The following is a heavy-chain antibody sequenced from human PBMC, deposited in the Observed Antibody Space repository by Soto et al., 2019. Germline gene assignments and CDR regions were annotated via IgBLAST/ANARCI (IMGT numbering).Heavy chain of an antibody. CDR3: AKGVNYYDSSGYYSYYYNGMDV. J-gene: IGHJ6*02. CDR2: ISGSGGST. D-gene: IGHD3-22*01. Sequence: GGSLRLSCAASGFSFNTYAMSWVRQAPGKGLEWVSAISGSGGSTYYGDSVKGRFTISRDNSESTLYLQLNSLKAEDTAVYYCAKGVNYYDSSGYYSYYYNGMDVWGRGTTVTVSS. CDR1: GFSFNTYA. V-gene: IGHV3-23*01.